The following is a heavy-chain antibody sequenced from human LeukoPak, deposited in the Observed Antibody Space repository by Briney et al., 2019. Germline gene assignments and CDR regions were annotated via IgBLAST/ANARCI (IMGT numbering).Heavy chain of an antibody. Sequence: PSETLSLTCAVYGGSFSGYCWSWIRQPPGKGLEWIGEINHSGSTNYNPSLKSRVTISVDTSKNQFSLKLSSVTAADTAVYYCARHEGYYDSSGYLFDYWGQGTLVTVSS. CDR2: INHSGST. CDR1: GGSFSGYC. V-gene: IGHV4-34*01. CDR3: ARHEGYYDSSGYLFDY. J-gene: IGHJ4*02. D-gene: IGHD3-22*01.